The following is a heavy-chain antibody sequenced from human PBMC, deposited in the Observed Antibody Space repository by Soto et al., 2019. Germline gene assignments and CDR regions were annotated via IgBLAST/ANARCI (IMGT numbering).Heavy chain of an antibody. CDR1: GFTFSSYA. Sequence: PGGSLRLSCAASGFTFSSYAMSWVRQAPGKGLEWVSAISGSGGSTYYADSVKGRFTISRDNSKNTLYLQMNSLRAEDTAVYYCAKKILYYDFWSGPSSDYHYYMDVWGKGTTVTVSS. CDR3: AKKILYYDFWSGPSSDYHYYMDV. V-gene: IGHV3-23*01. J-gene: IGHJ6*03. D-gene: IGHD3-3*01. CDR2: ISGSGGST.